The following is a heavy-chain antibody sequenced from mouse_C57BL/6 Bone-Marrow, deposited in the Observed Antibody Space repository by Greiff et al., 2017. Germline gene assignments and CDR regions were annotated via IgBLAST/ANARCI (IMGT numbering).Heavy chain of an antibody. Sequence: VQLQQPGAELVKPGASVKMSCKASGYTFTSYWITWVKQRPGQGLQWIGDIYPGSGSTNYNEKFKSKATLTVATSSSTAYMQLSSLTSESSAVYDGDSYYYGSSSFDVWGTGTTLTVSS. V-gene: IGHV1-55*01. J-gene: IGHJ1*03. D-gene: IGHD1-1*01. CDR3: DSYYYGSSSFDV. CDR2: IYPGSGST. CDR1: GYTFTSYW.